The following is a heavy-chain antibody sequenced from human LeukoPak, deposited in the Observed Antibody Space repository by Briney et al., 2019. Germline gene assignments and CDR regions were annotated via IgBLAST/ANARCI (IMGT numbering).Heavy chain of an antibody. CDR1: GYTFTSYY. CDR2: INPSGGST. Sequence: ASVKVSCKASGYTFTSYYMHWVRQAPGQGLEWMGIINPSGGSTSYAQKFQGRVTMTRDTSTSTVYMELSSLRSEDTAVYYCARDAQVGGYSYGYCFDYWGQGTLVTVSS. CDR3: ARDAQVGGYSYGYCFDY. J-gene: IGHJ4*02. D-gene: IGHD5-18*01. V-gene: IGHV1-46*01.